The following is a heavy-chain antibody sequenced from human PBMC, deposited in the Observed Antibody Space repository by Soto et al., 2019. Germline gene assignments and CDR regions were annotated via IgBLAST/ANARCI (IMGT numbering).Heavy chain of an antibody. CDR2: IYTSGST. V-gene: IGHV4-4*07. CDR1: GGSISSYY. D-gene: IGHD3-10*01. Sequence: SETLSLTCTVSGGSISSYYWSWIRQPAGKGLEWIGGIYTSGSTNYNPSLKSRVTMSVDTSKKQFSLNLSSVTAAADTAVYYCARDRITLANDAFDIWGQGTMVTVSS. J-gene: IGHJ3*02. CDR3: ARDRITLANDAFDI.